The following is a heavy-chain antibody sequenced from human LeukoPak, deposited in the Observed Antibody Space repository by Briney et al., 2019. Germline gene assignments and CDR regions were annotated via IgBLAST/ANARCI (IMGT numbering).Heavy chain of an antibody. Sequence: GGSLRLSCAASGSTFSSYGMHWVRQAPGKGLEWVAVISYDGSNKYYADSVKGRFTISRDNSKNTLYLQMNSLRAEDTAVYYCAKDQGEDCSGGSCYAYYFDYWGQGTLVTVSS. J-gene: IGHJ4*02. D-gene: IGHD2-15*01. CDR2: ISYDGSNK. CDR3: AKDQGEDCSGGSCYAYYFDY. CDR1: GSTFSSYG. V-gene: IGHV3-30*18.